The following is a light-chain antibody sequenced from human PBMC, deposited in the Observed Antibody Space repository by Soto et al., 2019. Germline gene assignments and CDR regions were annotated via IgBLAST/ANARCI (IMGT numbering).Light chain of an antibody. Sequence: QSALTQPAAVSGSPGQSITIFCTGTSSDVGGYNYVSWYQQYPGKAPKLMIYEVNNRPSGGSNRFSGAKSGNTASLTISGLQADDEADYYCSSYTTDNTRVLGGGTKLTVL. J-gene: IGLJ2*01. V-gene: IGLV2-14*01. CDR1: SSDVGGYNY. CDR2: EVN. CDR3: SSYTTDNTRV.